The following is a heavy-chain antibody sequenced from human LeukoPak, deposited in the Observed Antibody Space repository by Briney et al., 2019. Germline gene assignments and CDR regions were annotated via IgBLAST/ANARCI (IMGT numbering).Heavy chain of an antibody. J-gene: IGHJ4*02. CDR1: GFTFSDYY. V-gene: IGHV3-11*04. Sequence: PGGSLRLSCAASGFTFSDYYMSWIRQAPGKGLEWVSYISTGGSTIYYADSVKGRFTISRDNSKNTLYLQMNSLRAEDTAVYYCARDAEIFGPFVYFDYWGQGTLVTVSS. CDR3: ARDAEIFGPFVYFDY. D-gene: IGHD3-3*01. CDR2: ISTGGSTI.